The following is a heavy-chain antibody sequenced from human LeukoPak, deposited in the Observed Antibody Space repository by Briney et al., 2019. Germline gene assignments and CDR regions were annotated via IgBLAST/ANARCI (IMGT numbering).Heavy chain of an antibody. CDR3: ARWYCSGGSCYRRLWFDP. J-gene: IGHJ5*02. D-gene: IGHD2-15*01. CDR2: IYDSGST. CDR1: GGSISSYY. Sequence: SETLSLTCTVSGGSISSYYWSWIRQPPGKGLEWIGYIYDSGSTNYNPSLKSRVPISVATSKNQFSLKLSSVTAADTAVYYCARWYCSGGSCYRRLWFDPWGQGTLVTVCS. V-gene: IGHV4-59*08.